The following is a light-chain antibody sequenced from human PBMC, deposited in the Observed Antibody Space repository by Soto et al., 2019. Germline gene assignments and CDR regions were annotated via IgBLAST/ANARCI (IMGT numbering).Light chain of an antibody. V-gene: IGKV3-20*01. J-gene: IGKJ4*01. CDR3: QQVNSYPLT. Sequence: EIGLTQSPGTLSLSPGERATLSCRASQSITNNYLAWYQQKPGRAHRLLIYGASSRATGIPDRFSGSGSGPDVTLTISRLEPEDFAMYYCQQVNSYPLTFGGGTRVEIK. CDR1: QSITNNY. CDR2: GAS.